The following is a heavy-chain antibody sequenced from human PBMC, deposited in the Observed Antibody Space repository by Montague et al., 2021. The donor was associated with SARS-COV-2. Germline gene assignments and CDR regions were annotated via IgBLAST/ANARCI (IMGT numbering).Heavy chain of an antibody. D-gene: IGHD5-18*01. CDR1: GDSVSSNSAT. Sequence: CAISGDSVSSNSATWDWNRHSPSSHLDLLCRPYYRSKWYNDYAVSVKSRITINPDTSKNQFSLQLNSVTPEDTAVYYCARDTRIQLWFDRDYYYGMDVWGQGTTVTVYS. CDR3: ARDTRIQLWFDRDYYYGMDV. J-gene: IGHJ6*02. V-gene: IGHV6-1*01. CDR2: PYYRSKWYN.